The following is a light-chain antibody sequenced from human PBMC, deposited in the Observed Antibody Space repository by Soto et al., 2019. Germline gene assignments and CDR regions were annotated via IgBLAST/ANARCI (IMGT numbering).Light chain of an antibody. CDR3: QQRSNWPLLT. CDR2: DAS. CDR1: QSVSNY. J-gene: IGKJ4*01. V-gene: IGKV3-11*01. Sequence: EIVLTQSPATLSLSPGERATLSCRASQSVSNYLAWYQQKPGQAPRLLIYDASNRATGIPARFSRSGSGTDVTLTISSLETEDFAVYYCQQRSNWPLLTFGGGTKVEIK.